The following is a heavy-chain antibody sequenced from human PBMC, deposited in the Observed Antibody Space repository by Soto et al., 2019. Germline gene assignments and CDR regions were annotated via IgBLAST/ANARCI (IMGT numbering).Heavy chain of an antibody. CDR1: GFTFSNAW. V-gene: IGHV3-15*01. Sequence: GGSLRLSCAASGFTFSNAWMSWVRQAPGKGLEWVGRIKSKTDGGTTDYAAPVKGRFTISRDDSKNTLYLQMNSLKTEDTAVYYCTIEAVVTATRALFDYWGQGTLVTVSS. J-gene: IGHJ4*02. D-gene: IGHD2-21*02. CDR2: IKSKTDGGTT. CDR3: TIEAVVTATRALFDY.